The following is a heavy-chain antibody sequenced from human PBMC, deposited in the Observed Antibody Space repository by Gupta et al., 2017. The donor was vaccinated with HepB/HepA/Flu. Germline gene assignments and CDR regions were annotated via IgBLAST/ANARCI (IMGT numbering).Heavy chain of an antibody. D-gene: IGHD6-13*01. CDR2: IIPIFGTA. CDR3: AREGQQGQAAGTFWFDP. Sequence: QVQLVQSGAEVKKPGSSVKVSCKASGGTFSSYAISWVRQDPGQGLEWMGGIIPIFGTANYAQKFQGRVTITADKSTSTAYMELSSLRSEDTAVYYCAREGQQGQAAGTFWFDPWGQGTLVTVSS. CDR1: GGTFSSYA. V-gene: IGHV1-69*06. J-gene: IGHJ5*02.